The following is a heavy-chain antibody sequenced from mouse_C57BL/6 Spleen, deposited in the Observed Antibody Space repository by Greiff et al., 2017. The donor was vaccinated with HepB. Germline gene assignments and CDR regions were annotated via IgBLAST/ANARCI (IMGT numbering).Heavy chain of an antibody. J-gene: IGHJ4*01. Sequence: QVQLQQSGAELVKPGASVKLSCKASGYTFTEYTIHWVKQRSGQGLGWIGWFYPGSGSIKYNEKFKDKATLTADKSSSTVYMELSRLTSEDSAVYFCARHEGAYYSNYVYAMDYWGQGTSVTVSS. CDR3: ARHEGAYYSNYVYAMDY. D-gene: IGHD2-5*01. V-gene: IGHV1-62-2*01. CDR2: FYPGSGSI. CDR1: GYTFTEYT.